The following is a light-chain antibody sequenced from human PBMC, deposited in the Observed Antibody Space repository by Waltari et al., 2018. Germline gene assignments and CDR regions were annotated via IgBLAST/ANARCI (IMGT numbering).Light chain of an antibody. CDR1: SLRRYY. V-gene: IGLV3-19*01. Sequence: SSELTQDPTVSVALGQTVRITCQGDSLRRYYPSWYQQRPGQAPILVFYGQSSRPSGVPDRFSGSKSGDTASLTISGLQAEDEADYYCCSYTVSNTLLFGGGTKLTVL. CDR2: GQS. CDR3: CSYTVSNTLL. J-gene: IGLJ3*02.